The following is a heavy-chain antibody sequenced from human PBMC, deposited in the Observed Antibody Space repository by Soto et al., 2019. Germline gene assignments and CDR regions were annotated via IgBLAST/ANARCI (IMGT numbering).Heavy chain of an antibody. CDR2: IYSGGDT. J-gene: IGHJ4*02. CDR1: GFTVSSNY. V-gene: IGHV3-53*01. CDR3: ARNYSDSGGGFDY. Sequence: EVQLVESGGGLIQPGGSLRLSCAASGFTVSSNYMSWVRQAPGKGLEWVSVIYSGGDTYCADSVKGRFTISRDNSKNTLYLQMNSLRAEDTAVYYCARNYSDSGGGFDYWGQGTLVTVSS. D-gene: IGHD3-22*01.